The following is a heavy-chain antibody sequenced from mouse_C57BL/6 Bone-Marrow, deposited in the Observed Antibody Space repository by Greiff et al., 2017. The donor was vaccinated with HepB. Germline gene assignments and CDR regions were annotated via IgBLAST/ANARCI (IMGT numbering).Heavy chain of an antibody. CDR2: IRNKANGYTT. CDR1: GFTFTDYY. V-gene: IGHV7-3*01. CDR3: ASARAFYGNFSMDY. Sequence: EVQVVESGGGLVQPGGSLSLSCAASGFTFTDYYMSWVRQPPGKALEWLGFIRNKANGYTTEYSASVKGRFTISRDNSQSILYLQMNALRAEDSATYYCASARAFYGNFSMDYWGQGTSVTVSA. D-gene: IGHD2-10*01. J-gene: IGHJ4*01.